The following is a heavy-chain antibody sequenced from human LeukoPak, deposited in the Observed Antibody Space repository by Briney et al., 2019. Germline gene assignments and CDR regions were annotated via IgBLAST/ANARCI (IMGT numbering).Heavy chain of an antibody. CDR3: ARDAGTDGTYFDY. J-gene: IGHJ4*02. CDR1: GFIFGAYA. V-gene: IGHV3-30*04. D-gene: IGHD1-1*01. CDR2: ISYDGSNK. Sequence: GGSLRLSCAASGFIFGAYALHWVRQAPGKGLEWVAVISYDGSNKYYVDSVKRRITISRDKSKNTVYLQMNSLRVEDTAVYYCARDAGTDGTYFDYWGQGTLVTVSS.